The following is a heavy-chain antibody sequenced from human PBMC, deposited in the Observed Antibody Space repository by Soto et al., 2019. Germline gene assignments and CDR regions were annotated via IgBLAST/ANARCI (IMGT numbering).Heavy chain of an antibody. D-gene: IGHD3-22*01. CDR1: GYSFTSCW. V-gene: IGHV5-10-1*01. CDR3: ARSPYDSSGYYYEVFFDY. CDR2: IDPSDSYT. Sequence: GESLKISCKVSGYSFTSCWISGVRQMPGKGLEWMGRIDPSDSYTNYSPSFQGHVTISADKSISTAYLQWSSLKASDTAMYYCARSPYDSSGYYYEVFFDYWGQGTLVTVSS. J-gene: IGHJ4*02.